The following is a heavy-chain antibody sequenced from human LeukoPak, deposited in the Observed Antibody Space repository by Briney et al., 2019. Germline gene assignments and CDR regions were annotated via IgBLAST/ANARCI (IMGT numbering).Heavy chain of an antibody. CDR3: ARGTYYYDSSGYYYVVYFDY. D-gene: IGHD3-22*01. Sequence: KPSETLSLTCAVYGGSFSGYYWSWIRQRPGKGLEWIGEINHSGSTKYNPSLKRRVTISVDTSKNQFSLKLSSVTAADTAVYYCARGTYYYDSSGYYYVVYFDYWGQGTLVTVSS. J-gene: IGHJ4*02. V-gene: IGHV4-34*01. CDR2: INHSGST. CDR1: GGSFSGYY.